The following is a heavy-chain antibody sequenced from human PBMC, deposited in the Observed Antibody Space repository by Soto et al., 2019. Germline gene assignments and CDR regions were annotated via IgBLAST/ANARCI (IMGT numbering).Heavy chain of an antibody. D-gene: IGHD1-1*01. J-gene: IGHJ4*01. CDR2: IIPMSGTT. CDR3: ARDNTGLDY. Sequence: QVHLVQSGAEVKKPGSSVKVSCKASGGAFTSYSFHWVRQAPGQGLEWMGGIIPMSGTTNYALKFQGRVTMTADVSRHTAYIELSTLRSEDTAIYYCARDNTGLDYWGHGTLVTV. V-gene: IGHV1-69*12. CDR1: GGAFTSYS.